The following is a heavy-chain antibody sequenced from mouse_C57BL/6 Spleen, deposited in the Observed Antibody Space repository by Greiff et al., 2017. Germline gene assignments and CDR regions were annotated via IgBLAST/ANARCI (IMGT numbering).Heavy chain of an antibody. CDR1: GYSITSGYY. CDR3: ARDYDVGYWYFDV. J-gene: IGHJ1*03. CDR2: ISYDGSN. Sequence: EVKLVESGPGLVKPSQSLSLTCSVTGYSITSGYYWNWIRQFPGNKLEWMGYISYDGSNNYNPSLKNRISITRDTSKNQFFLKLNSVTTEDTATYYCARDYDVGYWYFDVWGTGTTVTVSS. D-gene: IGHD2-12*01. V-gene: IGHV3-6*01.